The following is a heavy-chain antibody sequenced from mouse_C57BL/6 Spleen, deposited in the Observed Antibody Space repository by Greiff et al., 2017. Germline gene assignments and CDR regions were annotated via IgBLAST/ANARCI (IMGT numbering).Heavy chain of an antibody. CDR3: ARSDDGYFGYWYFDV. J-gene: IGHJ1*03. V-gene: IGHV3-8*01. D-gene: IGHD2-3*01. CDR1: GYSITSDY. CDR2: ISYSGST. Sequence: EVMLVESGPGLAKPSQTLSLTCSVTGYSITSDYWNWIRKFPGNKLEYMGYISYSGSTYYNPSLKSRISITRDTSKNQYYLQLNSVTTEDTATYYCARSDDGYFGYWYFDVWGTGTTVTVSS.